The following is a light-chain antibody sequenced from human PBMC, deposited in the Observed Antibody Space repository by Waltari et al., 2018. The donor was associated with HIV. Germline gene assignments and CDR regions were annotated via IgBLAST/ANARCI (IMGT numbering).Light chain of an antibody. V-gene: IGKV3-15*01. J-gene: IGKJ1*01. CDR2: AAS. Sequence: EIVMTQSPATLSVSPGETAILSCRASQIVGINVAWYPQKPGQAPRLLMSAASTRATGTPARFSGSGSGTDFTLTVSSLQSEDFAIYYCQHYNNWLTWTFGQWTNVEVK. CDR3: QHYNNWLTWT. CDR1: QIVGIN.